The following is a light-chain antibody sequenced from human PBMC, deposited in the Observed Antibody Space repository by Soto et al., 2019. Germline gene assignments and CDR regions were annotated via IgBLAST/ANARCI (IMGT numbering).Light chain of an antibody. CDR1: SGHSTYI. Sequence: QSVLTQSSSASASLGSSVKLTCTLSSGHSTYIIAWHQQQPGKAPRYLMKLEGSGIYNKGSGVPDRFSGSSSGADRYLTISNLQSDDEADYYCETWSINTRVFGGGTKLTVL. J-gene: IGLJ2*01. V-gene: IGLV4-60*03. CDR3: ETWSINTRV. CDR2: LEGSGIY.